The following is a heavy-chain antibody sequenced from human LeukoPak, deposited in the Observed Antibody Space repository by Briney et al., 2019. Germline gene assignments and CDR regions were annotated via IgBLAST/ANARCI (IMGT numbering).Heavy chain of an antibody. CDR2: INSDGRST. D-gene: IGHD3-3*01. CDR1: GFTFSSYW. J-gene: IGHJ4*02. CDR3: ARDYDFDDY. Sequence: PGGSLRLSCAASGFTFSSYWMHWVRQAPGKGLVWVSHINSDGRSTSYADSVKGRFTVSRDNAKNTLYLQMSSLRAEDTAVYYCARDYDFDDYWGQGTLVTVSS. V-gene: IGHV3-74*01.